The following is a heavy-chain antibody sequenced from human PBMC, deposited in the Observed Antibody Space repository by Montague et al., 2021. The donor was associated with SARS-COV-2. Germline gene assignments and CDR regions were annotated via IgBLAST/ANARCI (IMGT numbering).Heavy chain of an antibody. J-gene: IGHJ6*02. CDR1: GGSISSGSYY. CDR3: ARVGRQQLVRLSGMDV. CDR2: IYYSGST. Sequence: SETLSLTCTVSGGSISSGSYYWGWIRQPPGKGLEWIGSIYYSGSTYYNPSLKSRVTISVDTSKNQFSLKLSSVTAADTAVYYCARVGRQQLVRLSGMDVWGQGTTATVSS. V-gene: IGHV4-39*07. D-gene: IGHD6-13*01.